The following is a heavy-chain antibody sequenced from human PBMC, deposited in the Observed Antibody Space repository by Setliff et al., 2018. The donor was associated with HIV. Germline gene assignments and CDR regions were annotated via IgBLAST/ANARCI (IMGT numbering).Heavy chain of an antibody. D-gene: IGHD4-4*01. CDR3: ARGLGNLSLYYSYYMDV. Sequence: SETLSLTCTVSGGSISSYYWSWTRQPPGKGLEWIGYIYYSGSTNYNPSLKSRVTISVNTSKNQFSLKLSSVTAADTAVYYCARGLGNLSLYYSYYMDVWGKGTTVTVSS. V-gene: IGHV4-59*01. CDR2: IYYSGST. J-gene: IGHJ6*03. CDR1: GGSISSYY.